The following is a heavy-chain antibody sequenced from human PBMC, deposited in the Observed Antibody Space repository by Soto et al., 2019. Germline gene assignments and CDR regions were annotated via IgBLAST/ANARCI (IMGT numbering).Heavy chain of an antibody. CDR1: GFTVSSNY. CDR2: IYSGGST. V-gene: IGHV3-53*02. J-gene: IGHJ5*02. D-gene: IGHD6-6*01. Sequence: EVQLVETGGGLIQPGGSLRLSCAASGFTVSSNYMSWVRQAPGKGLEWVSVIYSGGSTYYADSVKGRFTISRDNSKHTLYLQMNSLSADDTAVYYCARTIAARVNWFDPWGQGTLVTVSS. CDR3: ARTIAARVNWFDP.